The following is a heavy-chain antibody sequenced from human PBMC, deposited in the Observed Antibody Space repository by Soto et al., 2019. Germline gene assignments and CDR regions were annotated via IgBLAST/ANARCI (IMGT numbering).Heavy chain of an antibody. D-gene: IGHD3-3*01. J-gene: IGHJ5*02. V-gene: IGHV1-8*01. CDR2: MNPNSGNT. Sequence: GASVKVSCKASGYTFTSYDINWVRQATGQGLEWMGWMNPNSGNTGYAQKFQGRVTMTRNTSISTAYMELSSLRSEDTAVYYCARESGYDFWSGYFINWFDPWGQGTLVTVSS. CDR3: ARESGYDFWSGYFINWFDP. CDR1: GYTFTSYD.